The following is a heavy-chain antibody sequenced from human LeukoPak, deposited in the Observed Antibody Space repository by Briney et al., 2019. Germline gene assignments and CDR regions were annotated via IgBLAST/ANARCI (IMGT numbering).Heavy chain of an antibody. CDR3: AKARIAAASPYYYGMDV. CDR1: GFTFSSYG. Sequence: GGSLRLSCAASGFTFSSYGMHWVRQAPGKGLEWVAFISSDGSNEYFPDSVKGRFTISRDNSTNTLSLQMNSLRAEDTAVYYCAKARIAAASPYYYGMDVWGQGTTVTVSS. V-gene: IGHV3-30*18. D-gene: IGHD6-13*01. CDR2: ISSDGSNE. J-gene: IGHJ6*02.